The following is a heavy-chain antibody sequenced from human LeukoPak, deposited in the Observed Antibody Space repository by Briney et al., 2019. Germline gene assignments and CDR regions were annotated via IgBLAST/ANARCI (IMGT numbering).Heavy chain of an antibody. CDR2: ISYDGSNK. CDR1: GFTFSSYA. J-gene: IGHJ4*02. V-gene: IGHV3-30*04. Sequence: GGSLRLTCAASGFTFSSYAMHWVRQAPGKGLEWVAVISYDGSNKYYADSVKGRFTISRDNSKNTLYLQMNSLRAEDTAVYYCARDLGYWGQGTLVTVSS. CDR3: ARDLGY.